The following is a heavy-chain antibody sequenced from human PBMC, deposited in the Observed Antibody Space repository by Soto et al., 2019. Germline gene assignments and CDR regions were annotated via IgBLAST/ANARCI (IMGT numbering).Heavy chain of an antibody. CDR3: AKDHFGSGSYRFDY. J-gene: IGHJ4*02. V-gene: IGHV3-23*01. D-gene: IGHD3-10*01. Sequence: PGGSLRLSCAASGFTFSNYAMNWVRQAPGKGLEWVSGISDGGGDTYYADSVKGRFTISRDNSKNTLCLQMTSLRAEDTAVYHCAKDHFGSGSYRFDYWGQGTLVTVSS. CDR2: ISDGGGDT. CDR1: GFTFSNYA.